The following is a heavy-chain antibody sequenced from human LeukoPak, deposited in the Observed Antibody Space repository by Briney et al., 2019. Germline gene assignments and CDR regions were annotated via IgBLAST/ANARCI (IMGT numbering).Heavy chain of an antibody. CDR3: AKDIHYGSGSYNY. CDR2: ISGSGGST. D-gene: IGHD3-10*01. J-gene: IGHJ4*02. V-gene: IGHV3-23*01. Sequence: GGSLRLSCAASGFTFSSYAMSWVRQAPGKGLQWVSAISGSGGSTYYADSVKGRFTISRDNSKNTLYLQMNSLRAEDTAVYYCAKDIHYGSGSYNYWGQGTLVTVSS. CDR1: GFTFSSYA.